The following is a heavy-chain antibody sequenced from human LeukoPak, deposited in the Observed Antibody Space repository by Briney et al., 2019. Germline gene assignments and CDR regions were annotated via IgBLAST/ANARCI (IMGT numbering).Heavy chain of an antibody. CDR3: AKTSGVVVVPAALLHHY. CDR2: ISGSGGST. J-gene: IGHJ4*02. Sequence: PGGSLRLSCAASGFTFSSYAMSWVRQAPGKGLEWVSAISGSGGSTYYADSVKGRLTISRDNSKNTLYLQMNSLRAEDTAVYYCAKTSGVVVVPAALLHHYWGQGTLVTVSS. CDR1: GFTFSSYA. D-gene: IGHD2-2*01. V-gene: IGHV3-23*01.